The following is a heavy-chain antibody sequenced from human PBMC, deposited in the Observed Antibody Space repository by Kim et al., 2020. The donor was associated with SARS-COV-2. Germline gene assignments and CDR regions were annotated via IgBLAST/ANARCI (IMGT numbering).Heavy chain of an antibody. J-gene: IGHJ4*02. CDR1: GYTFTNNW. CDR3: ARGRGWTDY. CDR2: IDPRESDT. Sequence: GESLKISCKASGYTFTNNWITWVRHMPGKGLEWMGRIDPRESDTDYSPSFQGHVTISTDKSITTVYLQWISLKASDSAIYYCARGRGWTDYLCQGTLVTV. V-gene: IGHV5-10-1*01. D-gene: IGHD1-26*01.